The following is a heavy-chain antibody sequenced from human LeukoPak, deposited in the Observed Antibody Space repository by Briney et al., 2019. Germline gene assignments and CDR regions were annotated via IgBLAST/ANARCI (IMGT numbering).Heavy chain of an antibody. J-gene: IGHJ3*02. CDR2: IYSGGST. Sequence: GSLRLSCAASGFTVSSNYMSWVCQAPGKGLEWVSVIYSGGSTYYADSVKGRFTISRDNSKNTLYLQMNSLRAEDTAVYYCATQKGYCSSTSCYGAFDIWGQGTMVTVSS. V-gene: IGHV3-53*01. CDR3: ATQKGYCSSTSCYGAFDI. D-gene: IGHD2-2*01. CDR1: GFTVSSNY.